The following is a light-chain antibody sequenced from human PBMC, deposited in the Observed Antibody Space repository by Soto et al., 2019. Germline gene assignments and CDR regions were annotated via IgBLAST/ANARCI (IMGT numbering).Light chain of an antibody. V-gene: IGKV3-11*01. CDR2: DAS. CDR3: QQRSNWPIT. CDR1: QSVSGF. Sequence: EIVLTQSPPTLSLSPGERATLSCRASQSVSGFLAWYRQKPGQAPRLLIYDASNRATGIPARFSGSGSGTDFTLIISSLEPEDFAIYYCQQRSNWPITFGQGTRLEI. J-gene: IGKJ5*01.